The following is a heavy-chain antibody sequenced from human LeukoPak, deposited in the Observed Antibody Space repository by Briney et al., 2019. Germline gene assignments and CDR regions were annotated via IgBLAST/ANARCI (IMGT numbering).Heavy chain of an antibody. CDR1: GGSISNYY. CDR3: ARAPMTTVPYFDN. J-gene: IGHJ4*02. V-gene: IGHV4-59*01. D-gene: IGHD4-17*01. CDR2: IYYSGTT. Sequence: SETLSLTCTVSGGSISNYYWSWSRQPPGKGLEWIGYIYYSGTTNYNPSLKSRVTISVDTSKNQFSLKLSSVTAADTAVYYCARAPMTTVPYFDNWGQGTLVAVSS.